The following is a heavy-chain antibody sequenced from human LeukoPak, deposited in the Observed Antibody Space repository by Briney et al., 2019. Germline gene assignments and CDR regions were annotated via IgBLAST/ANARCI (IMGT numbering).Heavy chain of an antibody. V-gene: IGHV1-69*01. D-gene: IGHD3-22*01. CDR3: AGFFYDNSGDAFDI. CDR1: GGGFTFTSHS. CDR2: LIPIYGSA. Sequence: SVKVSFKASGGGFTFTSHSISWVRQAPGQGLEWMGGLIPIYGSANYAQKFQGRVTITSDESARTVYMELRRLRPEDSAVYYCAGFFYDNSGDAFDIWGQGTVVTVSS. J-gene: IGHJ3*02.